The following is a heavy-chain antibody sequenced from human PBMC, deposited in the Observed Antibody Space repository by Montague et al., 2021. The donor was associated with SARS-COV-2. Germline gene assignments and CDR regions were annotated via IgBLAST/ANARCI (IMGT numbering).Heavy chain of an antibody. CDR2: VFHSVIT. Sequence: SETLSLTCSVSGGSISSYYWSWIRQSPGQGLEWVGYVFHSVITGXNPSLKSRVTISVDMSKNQFSLQLNSVTAADSAVYYCARTEYNWNDWFDPWGQGTLVTVSS. V-gene: IGHV4-59*13. CDR3: ARTEYNWNDWFDP. CDR1: GGSISSYY. J-gene: IGHJ5*02. D-gene: IGHD1-20*01.